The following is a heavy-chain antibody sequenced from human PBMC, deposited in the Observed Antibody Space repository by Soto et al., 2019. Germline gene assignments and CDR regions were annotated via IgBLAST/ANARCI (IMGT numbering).Heavy chain of an antibody. CDR3: VKDGSSGWPYYYGMDV. CDR2: ISYDGRNK. CDR1: GFTFSSYA. D-gene: IGHD6-19*01. Sequence: DSGGGGVQPGRSLRLSCAASGFTFSSYAMHWVRQAPGKGLEWVAVISYDGRNKYYADSVKGRFTISRDNSKNTLYLQMSSLRAEDTAVYYCVKDGSSGWPYYYGMDVWGQGTTVTVSS. V-gene: IGHV3-30*18. J-gene: IGHJ6*02.